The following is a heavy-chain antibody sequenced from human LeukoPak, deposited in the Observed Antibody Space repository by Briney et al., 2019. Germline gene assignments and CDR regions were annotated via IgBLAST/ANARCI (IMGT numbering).Heavy chain of an antibody. CDR3: AKDTPGDNWFDP. V-gene: IGHV3-30*18. J-gene: IGHJ5*02. CDR1: GFTFSSYG. D-gene: IGHD3-10*01. CDR2: ISYDGSNK. Sequence: GRSLRLSCAASGFTFSSYGMHWFRQAPGKGLEWVAVISYDGSNKYYADSVKGRFTISRDNSKNTLYLQMNSLRAEDTAVYYCAKDTPGDNWFDPWGQGTLVTVSS.